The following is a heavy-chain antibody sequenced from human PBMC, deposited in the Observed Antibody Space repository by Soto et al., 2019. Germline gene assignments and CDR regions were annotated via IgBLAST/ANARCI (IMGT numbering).Heavy chain of an antibody. CDR3: ARAPSIYYFFDY. J-gene: IGHJ4*02. Sequence: PGGSLRLSCAASGFTFSSYGMHWVRQAPGKGPEWVAVISYDGSNKYYADSVKGRFTISRDNSKNTLYLHMNSLSAEDTAVYYCARAPSIYYFFDYSGQGTLVTLPS. D-gene: IGHD4-4*01. CDR2: ISYDGSNK. CDR1: GFTFSSYG. V-gene: IGHV3-30*03.